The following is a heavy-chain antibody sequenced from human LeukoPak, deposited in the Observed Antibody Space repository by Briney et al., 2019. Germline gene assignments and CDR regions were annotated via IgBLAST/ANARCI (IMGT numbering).Heavy chain of an antibody. D-gene: IGHD1-26*01. CDR3: ANVGSPYYYYLDV. CDR1: GFTFSSYG. CDR2: IRYDGSNK. Sequence: GGSLRLSCAASGFTFSSYGMHWVRQAPGKGLEWVAFIRYDGSNKYYADSVKGRFTISRDNSKNTLYLQMNSLRAEDTAVYYCANVGSPYYYYLDVWGKGTTVTISS. J-gene: IGHJ6*03. V-gene: IGHV3-30*02.